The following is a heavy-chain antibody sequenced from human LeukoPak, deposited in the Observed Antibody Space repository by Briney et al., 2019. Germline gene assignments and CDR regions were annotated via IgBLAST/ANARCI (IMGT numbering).Heavy chain of an antibody. Sequence: GGSLRPSCAASGFTFSNYAMQWVRQAPGKGLEYVAGIRSNGYTTYYANSVKGRFTISRDISKNTLYLQMGSLRVEDMAVYYCARFDRDGYAFWYFDLWGRGTLVTVSS. V-gene: IGHV3-64*01. CDR3: ARFDRDGYAFWYFDL. CDR1: GFTFSNYA. D-gene: IGHD5-24*01. CDR2: IRSNGYTT. J-gene: IGHJ2*01.